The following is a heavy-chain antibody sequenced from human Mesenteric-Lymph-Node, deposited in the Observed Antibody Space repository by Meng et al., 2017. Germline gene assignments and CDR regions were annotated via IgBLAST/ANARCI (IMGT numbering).Heavy chain of an antibody. D-gene: IGHD6-13*01. CDR3: ASRIAAAGHWYFDL. Sequence: SETLSLTCTVSGGSIRSSSYYWGWIRQPPGKGREWIGSIYNSGSTYYNPSLKSRVTISVDTSKNQFSLKLSSVTAADTAVYYCASRIAAAGHWYFDLWGRGTLVTVSS. J-gene: IGHJ2*01. V-gene: IGHV4-39*07. CDR2: IYNSGST. CDR1: GGSIRSSSYY.